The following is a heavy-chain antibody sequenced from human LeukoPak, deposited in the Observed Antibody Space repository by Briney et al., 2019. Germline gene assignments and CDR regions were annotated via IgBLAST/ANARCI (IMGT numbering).Heavy chain of an antibody. V-gene: IGHV4-39*01. D-gene: IGHD3-10*01. CDR3: ARLQQRTRGYDAFDI. Sequence: ASETLSLTCTVSGGSISSSSYYWGWIRQPPGKGLEWIGSIYYSGSTYYNPSLKSRVTISVDTSKNQFSLKLSSVTAADTAVYYCARLQQRTRGYDAFDIWGQGTMVTVSS. CDR2: IYYSGST. J-gene: IGHJ3*02. CDR1: GGSISSSSYY.